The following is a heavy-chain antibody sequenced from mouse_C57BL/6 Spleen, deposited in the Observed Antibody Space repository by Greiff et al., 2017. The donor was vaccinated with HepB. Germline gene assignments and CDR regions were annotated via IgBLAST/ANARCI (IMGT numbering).Heavy chain of an antibody. Sequence: VQLQQPGAELVKPGASVKMSCKASGYTFTSYWITWVKQRPGQGLEWIGDIYPGSGSTNYNEKFKSKATLTVDTSSSTAYMQLSSLTSEDSAVYYWARGGITTVGSFDYWGQGTTLTVSS. CDR2: IYPGSGST. J-gene: IGHJ2*01. D-gene: IGHD1-1*01. CDR1: GYTFTSYW. CDR3: ARGGITTVGSFDY. V-gene: IGHV1-55*01.